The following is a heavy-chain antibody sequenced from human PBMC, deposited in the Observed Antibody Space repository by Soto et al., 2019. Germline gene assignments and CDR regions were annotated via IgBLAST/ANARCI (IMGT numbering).Heavy chain of an antibody. V-gene: IGHV3-48*01. D-gene: IGHD6-25*01. J-gene: IGHJ4*02. CDR1: GFSFNEYH. CDR2: IGSRSNVI. Sequence: PGGSLRFSCAASGFSFNEYHMNWVRQAPGKGPEWVAYIGSRSNVIYYRDSVKGRFIVSRDNAKNSLFLQMNSLRAEDTAVYYCARDHSDVTAAGTLDYWGQGTLVTVSS. CDR3: ARDHSDVTAAGTLDY.